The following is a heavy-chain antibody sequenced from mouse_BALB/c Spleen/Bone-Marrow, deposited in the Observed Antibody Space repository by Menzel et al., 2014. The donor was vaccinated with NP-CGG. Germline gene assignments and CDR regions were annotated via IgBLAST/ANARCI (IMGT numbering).Heavy chain of an antibody. J-gene: IGHJ3*01. CDR2: IRNEANGYTT. Sequence: EVKVVESGGGLVQPGGSLRLSCATSGFTFTDYYMSWVRQPPGKALEWLGFIRNEANGYTTEYSASVKGRFTISRDNSQSILYLQMNTLRAEDSATYYCARDIGLRLRFAYWGQGTLVTVSA. D-gene: IGHD1-2*01. V-gene: IGHV7-3*02. CDR1: GFTFTDYY. CDR3: ARDIGLRLRFAY.